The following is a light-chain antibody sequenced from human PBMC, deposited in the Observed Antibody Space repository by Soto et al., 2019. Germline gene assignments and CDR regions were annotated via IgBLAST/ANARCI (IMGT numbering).Light chain of an antibody. V-gene: IGLV2-8*01. CDR3: SSYAGTHIV. Sequence: QSVLTQPPSASGSPGQSVTTSCTGTSSDVGGYNYVSWYQQHPGKAPKLMIYDVTKRPSGVPDRFSGSKSGNTASLTVSGLLAEDEADYYCSSYAGTHIVFGTGTKVTVL. J-gene: IGLJ1*01. CDR1: SSDVGGYNY. CDR2: DVT.